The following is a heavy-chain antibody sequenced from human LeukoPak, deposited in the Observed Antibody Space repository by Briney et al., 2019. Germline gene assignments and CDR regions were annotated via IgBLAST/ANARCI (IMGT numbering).Heavy chain of an antibody. CDR2: ISGSGGST. J-gene: IGHJ4*02. V-gene: IGHV3-23*01. D-gene: IGHD5-12*01. CDR1: GFTFSSYA. Sequence: PGGSLRLSCAASGFTFSSYAMSWVRQAPGKGLEWVSAISGSGGSTYYADSVKGRFTISRDNSKNTLYPQMNSLRAGDTAVYYCAKRRSGYGYYFDYWGQGTLVTVSS. CDR3: AKRRSGYGYYFDY.